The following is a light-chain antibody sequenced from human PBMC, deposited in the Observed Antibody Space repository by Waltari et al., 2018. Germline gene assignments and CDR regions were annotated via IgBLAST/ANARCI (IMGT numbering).Light chain of an antibody. CDR3: GSYTSSTTLA. CDR1: SSDVGGYDY. V-gene: IGLV2-14*03. Sequence: QSALTQPASVSGSPGQSITISCTGTSSDVGGYDYVSWYQQHPGKAPKLILSDVRNRPVEVSHRFSGCKSGNTASRTISGLQADDEAEYYCGSYTSSTTLAFGTGTKVTVL. CDR2: DVR. J-gene: IGLJ1*01.